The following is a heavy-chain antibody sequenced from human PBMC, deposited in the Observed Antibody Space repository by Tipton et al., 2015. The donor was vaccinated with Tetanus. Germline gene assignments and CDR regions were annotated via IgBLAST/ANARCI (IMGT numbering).Heavy chain of an antibody. CDR1: GGSISSSDYY. CDR2: IYYSGIP. CDR3: ARGKNWGTDY. V-gene: IGHV4-39*07. D-gene: IGHD7-27*01. Sequence: TLSLTCTLSGGSISSSDYYWSWVRQPPGEGLEWIGSIYYSGIPYYNPSLKSRVTISVDTSKDQFSLNLNSVTAADTAVYYCARGKNWGTDYWGQGILVTVSS. J-gene: IGHJ4*02.